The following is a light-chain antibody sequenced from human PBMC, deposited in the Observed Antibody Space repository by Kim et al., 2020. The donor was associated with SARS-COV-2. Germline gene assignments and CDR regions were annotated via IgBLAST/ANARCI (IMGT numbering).Light chain of an antibody. Sequence: LSPGERVTLSCRASQSVSSGYLAWYQQKSGQPPRLVMYDVSVRATGIPDRFSGSGSGTDFTLTISRLEPEDFAVFYCQQYADSPLTFGGGTKLEIK. CDR1: QSVSSGY. CDR2: DVS. J-gene: IGKJ4*01. CDR3: QQYADSPLT. V-gene: IGKV3-20*01.